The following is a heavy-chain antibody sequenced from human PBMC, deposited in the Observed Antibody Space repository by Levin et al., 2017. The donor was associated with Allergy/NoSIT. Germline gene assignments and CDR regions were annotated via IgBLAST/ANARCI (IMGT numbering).Heavy chain of an antibody. Sequence: SETLSLTCSVSGDSINNYYWSWIRQPPGKGLEWIGYIYYSGTTNYNPSLKSRVTISIHTSKTQFSLKLSSVTAADTAVYYCARDVRVLEHLGGYYYYAMDGWGRGTTVTVSS. CDR1: GDSINNYY. CDR3: ARDVRVLEHLGGYYYYAMDG. D-gene: IGHD3-3*01. CDR2: IYYSGTT. V-gene: IGHV4-59*01. J-gene: IGHJ6*02.